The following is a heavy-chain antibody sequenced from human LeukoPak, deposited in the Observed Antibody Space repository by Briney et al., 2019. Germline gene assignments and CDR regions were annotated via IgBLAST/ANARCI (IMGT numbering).Heavy chain of an antibody. CDR2: INPNSGDT. Sequence: ASVKVSCEASGYTFTGYYLHWVRQAPGQGLELMGWINPNSGDTNYAQKFQGRVTMTRDTSIGTAYMELSRLRSDDTAVFYCARGDSSPYYYFDYWGQGTLVTVSS. CDR3: ARGDSSPYYYFDY. CDR1: GYTFTGYY. J-gene: IGHJ4*02. V-gene: IGHV1-2*02. D-gene: IGHD3-22*01.